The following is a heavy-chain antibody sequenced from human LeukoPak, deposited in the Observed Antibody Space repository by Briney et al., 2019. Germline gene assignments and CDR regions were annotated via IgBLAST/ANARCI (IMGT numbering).Heavy chain of an antibody. CDR2: ISFDGSNK. V-gene: IGHV3-30*18. D-gene: IGHD6-13*01. J-gene: IGHJ4*02. CDR1: GFTFSSYA. CDR3: AKDSGEQQLVYYFDY. Sequence: GGSLRLSCAASGFTFSSYAMSWVRQAPGKGLEWVAVISFDGSNKYYADSVKGRFTISRDNSKNTLYLQMDSLRAEDTAVYYCAKDSGEQQLVYYFDYWGQGTLVTVSS.